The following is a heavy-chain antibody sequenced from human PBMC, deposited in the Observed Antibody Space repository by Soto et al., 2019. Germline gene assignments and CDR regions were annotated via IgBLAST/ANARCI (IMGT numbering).Heavy chain of an antibody. V-gene: IGHV3-23*01. D-gene: IGHD3-3*01. CDR3: AKDAMVAYDFWS. CDR1: GLTFSIYA. J-gene: IGHJ4*02. CDR2: ISNSGRST. Sequence: GGSLRLSCAASGLTFSIYAMSLVRQAPGKGLEWVSHISNSGRSTKYADSVKGRFTISRDNSKKTLYLQMNSLRAEDTAIYYCAKDAMVAYDFWSWGQGTLVTVSS.